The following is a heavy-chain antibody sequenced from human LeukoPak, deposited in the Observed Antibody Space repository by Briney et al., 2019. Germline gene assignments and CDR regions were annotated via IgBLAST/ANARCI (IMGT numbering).Heavy chain of an antibody. V-gene: IGHV3-23*01. J-gene: IGHJ6*02. CDR1: GFTFSSYA. CDR2: ISGNGAST. CDR3: AKDDDTAMVTATGYYGMDV. D-gene: IGHD5-18*01. Sequence: PGGSLRLSCAASGFTFSSYAMTWVRQVPGKGLDWVSVISGNGASTYYADSVKGRFTISRDNSKNTLYLQMNSLRAEDTAVYYCAKDDDTAMVTATGYYGMDVWGQGTTVTVSS.